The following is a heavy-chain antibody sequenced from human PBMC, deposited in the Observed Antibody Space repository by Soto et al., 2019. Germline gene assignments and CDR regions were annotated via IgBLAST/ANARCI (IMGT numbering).Heavy chain of an antibody. J-gene: IGHJ6*03. V-gene: IGHV3-64*01. D-gene: IGHD6-6*01. CDR2: LWWDGVGT. Sequence: PGGSLRLSCAASGITLTETGMHWVRQAPGKGLEWVAVLWWDGVGTYYANSVQGRFTISRDNSKNTVYLQMGSLRPEDMAVYYCARRARPDFYYMDVWGKGTTVTVSS. CDR3: ARRARPDFYYMDV. CDR1: GITLTETG.